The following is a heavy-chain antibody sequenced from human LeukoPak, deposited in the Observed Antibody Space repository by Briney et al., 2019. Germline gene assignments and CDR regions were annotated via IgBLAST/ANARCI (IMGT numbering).Heavy chain of an antibody. V-gene: IGHV4-59*12. CDR2: IYYSGST. CDR1: GGSISSYY. J-gene: IGHJ5*02. Sequence: SSETLSLTCTVSGGSISSYYWSWIRQPPGKGLEWIGYIYYSGSTNYNPSLKSRVTISVDTSKNQFSLKLSSVTAADTAVYYCASLYYYDSSGFYNWFDPWGQGTLVTVSS. D-gene: IGHD3-22*01. CDR3: ASLYYYDSSGFYNWFDP.